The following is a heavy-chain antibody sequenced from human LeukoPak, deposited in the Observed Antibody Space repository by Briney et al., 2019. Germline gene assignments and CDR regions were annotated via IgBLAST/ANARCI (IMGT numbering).Heavy chain of an antibody. CDR3: ARDRSSGWYPTGNWFDP. CDR1: GGSISSGSYY. CDR2: IYTSGST. J-gene: IGHJ5*02. Sequence: SETLSLTCTVSGGSISSGSYYWSWIRQPAGKGLEWIGRIYTSGSTNYNPSLKSRVTISVDTSKNQFSLKLSSVTAADTAVYYCARDRSSGWYPTGNWFDPWGQGTLATVSS. D-gene: IGHD6-19*01. V-gene: IGHV4-61*02.